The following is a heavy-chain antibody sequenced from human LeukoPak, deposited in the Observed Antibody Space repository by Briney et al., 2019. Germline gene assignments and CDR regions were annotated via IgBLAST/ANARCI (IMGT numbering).Heavy chain of an antibody. CDR2: IYSGGTT. Sequence: GGSLRLSCAASGFTFSSNYMSWVRQAPGRGLEWVSVIYSGGTTNYAESVKGRFIISRDNSKNTLYLQMNSLRAEDTAVYYCARTGYGYNYYDYGGQGTLVTVSS. V-gene: IGHV3-53*01. D-gene: IGHD5-24*01. CDR3: ARTGYGYNYYDY. J-gene: IGHJ4*02. CDR1: GFTFSSNY.